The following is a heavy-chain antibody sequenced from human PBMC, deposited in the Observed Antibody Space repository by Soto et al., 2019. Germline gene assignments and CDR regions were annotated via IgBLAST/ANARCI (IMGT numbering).Heavy chain of an antibody. CDR2: IYYSGST. J-gene: IGHJ4*02. D-gene: IGHD3-22*01. CDR3: ARVSPLTYYYDSSGYYHVYFDY. Sequence: SETLSLTCTVSGGSISSYYWSWIRQPPGKGLEWIGYIYYSGSTNCNPSLKSRVTISVDTSKNQFSLKLSSVTAADTAVYYCARVSPLTYYYDSSGYYHVYFDYWGQGTLVTVSS. CDR1: GGSISSYY. V-gene: IGHV4-59*01.